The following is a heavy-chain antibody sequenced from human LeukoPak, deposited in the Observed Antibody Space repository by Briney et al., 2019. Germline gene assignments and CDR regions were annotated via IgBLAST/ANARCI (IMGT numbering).Heavy chain of an antibody. J-gene: IGHJ6*03. D-gene: IGHD2-2*02. Sequence: GGSLRLSCAASRFAFHNYWMSWVRQAPGKGLEWVANRKVDGSEEYYVDSVKGRFTISRDNAKSSLYLQMNSLRAEDTAVYYCARNTAAIVLRYFYFYMDVWGKGTTVTTSS. CDR2: RKVDGSEE. V-gene: IGHV3-7*01. CDR3: ARNTAAIVLRYFYFYMDV. CDR1: RFAFHNYW.